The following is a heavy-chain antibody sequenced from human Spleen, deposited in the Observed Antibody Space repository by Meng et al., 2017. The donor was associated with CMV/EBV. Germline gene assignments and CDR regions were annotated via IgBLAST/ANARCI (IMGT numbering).Heavy chain of an antibody. J-gene: IGHJ2*01. CDR1: GFTFTNAW. Sequence: SGFTFTNAWMGWVRQAPGKGLEWVGRIKSKTDGGTIDYAAPVKGRFTISRDDSRNTLSLQMNSLKTEDTAVYYRTTLGYQLPYWYFDLWGRGTLVTVSS. V-gene: IGHV3-15*01. CDR3: TTLGYQLPYWYFDL. CDR2: IKSKTDGGTI. D-gene: IGHD2-2*01.